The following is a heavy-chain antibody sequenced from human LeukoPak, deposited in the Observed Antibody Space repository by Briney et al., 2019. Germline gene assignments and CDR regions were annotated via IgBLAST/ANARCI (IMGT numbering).Heavy chain of an antibody. D-gene: IGHD3-22*01. Sequence: ASVKVSCKASGYTFTSNYIHWVRQAPGQGLEWMGIINPSGGSTSYAQKFQGRVTMTRDTSTSTVYMELSSLRSEDTAVYYCARDRGDYYDSSGYYTRLDYWGQGTLVTVSS. CDR1: GYTFTSNY. CDR3: ARDRGDYYDSSGYYTRLDY. V-gene: IGHV1-46*01. J-gene: IGHJ4*02. CDR2: INPSGGST.